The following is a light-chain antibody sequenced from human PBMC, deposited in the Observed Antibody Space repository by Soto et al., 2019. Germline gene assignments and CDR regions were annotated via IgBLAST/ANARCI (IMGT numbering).Light chain of an antibody. CDR2: DNN. J-gene: IGLJ2*01. V-gene: IGLV1-51*01. CDR3: GTWDDSLGAVV. CDR1: SSNIGNNY. Sequence: QSVLTQPPSVSAAPGQKVTVSCSGSSSNIGNNYVSWYQQLPGTAPKLLIYDNNKRPSGIPDRFSGSKSGKSATLGITGLQTGDEADYYCGTWDDSLGAVVFGEGTKLTVL.